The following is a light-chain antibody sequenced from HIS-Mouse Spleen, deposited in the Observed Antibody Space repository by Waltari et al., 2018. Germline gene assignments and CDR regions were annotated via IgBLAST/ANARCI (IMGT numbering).Light chain of an antibody. Sequence: SYVLTQPPSGSVAPGKTARITCGGNNIGSKSVNWYQQKQGQAPVLGVYDDSDRPSGIPERFSGSNSGNTATLTISRVEAGDEADYYCQVWDSSSDHVVFGGGTKLTVL. CDR3: QVWDSSSDHVV. CDR1: NIGSKS. V-gene: IGLV3-21*03. J-gene: IGLJ2*01. CDR2: DDS.